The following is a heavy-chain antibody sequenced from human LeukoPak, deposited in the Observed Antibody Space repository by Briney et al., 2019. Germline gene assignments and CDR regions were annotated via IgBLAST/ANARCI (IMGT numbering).Heavy chain of an antibody. CDR1: GFTFSSYS. Sequence: PGGSLRLSCAASGFTFSSYSMNWVRQARGKGLEGVSSISSSSSYIYYADSVKGRFTISRDNAKNSLYLQMNSLRAEDTAVYYCAAYSSSGDAFDIWGQGTMVTVSS. D-gene: IGHD6-13*01. J-gene: IGHJ3*02. V-gene: IGHV3-21*01. CDR3: AAYSSSGDAFDI. CDR2: ISSSSSYI.